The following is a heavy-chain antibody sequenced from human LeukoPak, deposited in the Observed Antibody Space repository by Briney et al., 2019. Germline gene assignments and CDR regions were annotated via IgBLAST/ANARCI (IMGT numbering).Heavy chain of an antibody. CDR2: IYYSGST. V-gene: IGHV4-39*07. CDR1: GGSISSSSYY. J-gene: IGHJ3*02. CDR3: ARERKWAYYYDSSGYPRWAFDI. Sequence: SETLSLTCTVSGGSISSSSYYWGWIRQPPGKGLEWIGSIYYSGSTYYNPSLKSRVTISVDTSKNQFSLKLSSVTAADTAVYYCARERKWAYYYDSSGYPRWAFDIWGQGTMVTVSS. D-gene: IGHD3-22*01.